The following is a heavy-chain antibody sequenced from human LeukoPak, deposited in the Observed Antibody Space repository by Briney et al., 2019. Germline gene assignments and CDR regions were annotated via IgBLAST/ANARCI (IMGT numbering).Heavy chain of an antibody. CDR1: GYSISSGYY. CDR3: ARSPGEVATGSFDY. Sequence: KPSETLSLTCTVSGYSISSGYYWGWIRQPPGKGLEWIGSIYHSGSTYYNPSLKSRVTISGDTSKNQFSLKLSSVTAADTAVYYCARSPGEVATGSFDYWGQGTLVTVSS. J-gene: IGHJ4*02. V-gene: IGHV4-38-2*02. D-gene: IGHD5-24*01. CDR2: IYHSGST.